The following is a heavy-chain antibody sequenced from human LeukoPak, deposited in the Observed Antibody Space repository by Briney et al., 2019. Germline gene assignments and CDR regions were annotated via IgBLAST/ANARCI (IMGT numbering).Heavy chain of an antibody. CDR1: GFAFSSYS. J-gene: IGHJ4*02. D-gene: IGHD2-2*01. CDR2: ISSSSSYI. V-gene: IGHV3-21*01. CDR3: ARLLRYQLLSEERDY. Sequence: GGSLRLSCAASGFAFSSYSMNWVRQAPGKGLEWVSTISSSSSYIYYADSVKGRFTISRDNAKNSLYLQMNSLRAEDTAVYYCARLLRYQLLSEERDYWGQGTLVTVSS.